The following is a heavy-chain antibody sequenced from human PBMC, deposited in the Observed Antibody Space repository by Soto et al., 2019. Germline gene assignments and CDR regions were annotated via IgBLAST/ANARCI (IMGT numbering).Heavy chain of an antibody. CDR1: GVSIRSYY. Sequence: SETLSLTCTVSGVSIRSYYWSWIRQPPGKGLEWIGYIYYSGSTNYNPSLKSRVTISVDTSKNQFSLKLSSVTAADTAVYYCARLNPAGDYFDYWGQGTLVTVS. CDR3: ARLNPAGDYFDY. J-gene: IGHJ4*02. CDR2: IYYSGST. V-gene: IGHV4-59*08. D-gene: IGHD3-10*01.